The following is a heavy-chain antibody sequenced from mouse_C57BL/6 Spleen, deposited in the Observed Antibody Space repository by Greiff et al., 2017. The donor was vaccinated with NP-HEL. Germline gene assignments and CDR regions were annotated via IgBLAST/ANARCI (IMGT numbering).Heavy chain of an antibody. CDR3: ARGSLYGSSYRYAMDY. D-gene: IGHD1-1*01. CDR2: INPNNGGT. Sequence: EVQLQQSGPELVKPGASVKIPCKASGYTFTDYNMDWVKQSHGKSLEWIGDINPNNGGTIYNQKFKGKATLTVYKSSSTAYLELRSLTSEDTAVYYCARGSLYGSSYRYAMDYWGQGTSVTVSS. V-gene: IGHV1-18*01. CDR1: GYTFTDYN. J-gene: IGHJ4*01.